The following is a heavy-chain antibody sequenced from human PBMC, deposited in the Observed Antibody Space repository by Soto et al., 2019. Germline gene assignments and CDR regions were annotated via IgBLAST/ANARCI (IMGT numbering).Heavy chain of an antibody. CDR1: GFTFSSYD. D-gene: IGHD2-15*01. J-gene: IGHJ6*02. CDR2: INTGGSRA. V-gene: IGHV3-23*01. Sequence: HPGGSLRLSCAASGFTFSSYDMTWVRQAPGKGLEWVSSINTGGSRAYYADSVKGRFTISRDNSKNTLFLQMNSLRAEDTAVYYCAKDEVFCSSGSCYYFGMDVWGQGTTVTVSS. CDR3: AKDEVFCSSGSCYYFGMDV.